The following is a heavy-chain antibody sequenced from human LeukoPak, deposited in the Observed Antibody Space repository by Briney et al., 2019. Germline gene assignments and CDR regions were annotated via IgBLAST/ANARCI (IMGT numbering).Heavy chain of an antibody. CDR1: GFTFDNYA. CDR2: ISADGRST. Sequence: GGSLRLSCAASGFTFDNYAIHWVRQVPGKSLEWVSLISADGRSTYYADSVKGRFTISRDNSRFSLYLQMRSLTTEDTAVYYCAKDSGWQMLRAEYFQHWRPGTLVTVST. D-gene: IGHD2-15*01. CDR3: AKDSGWQMLRAEYFQH. V-gene: IGHV3-43*02. J-gene: IGHJ1*01.